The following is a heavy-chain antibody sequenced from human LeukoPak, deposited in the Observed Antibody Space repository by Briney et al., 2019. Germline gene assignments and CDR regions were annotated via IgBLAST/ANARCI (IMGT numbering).Heavy chain of an antibody. CDR1: GYTFTSYD. J-gene: IGHJ4*02. CDR2: MNPNSGNT. D-gene: IGHD5-18*01. CDR3: ARAPWALGYSYGSDY. Sequence: ASXXVSCKASGYTFTSYDINWVRQATGQGLEWMGWMNPNSGNTGYAQKFQGRVTITRNTSISTAYMELSSLRSEDTAVYYCARAPWALGYSYGSDYWGQGTLVTVSS. V-gene: IGHV1-8*03.